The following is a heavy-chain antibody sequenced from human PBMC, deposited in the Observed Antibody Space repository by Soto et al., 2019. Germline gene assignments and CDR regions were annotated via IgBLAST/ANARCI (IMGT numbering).Heavy chain of an antibody. CDR1: GGSISSYY. Sequence: VPLSLTCTVSGGSISSYYWSWIRQPPGKGLEWIGYIYYSGSTNYSPSLKSRVTISVDTSKNQFSLKLSSVTAADTAVYYCARGGYSSSSFDYWGQGTLVTVSS. J-gene: IGHJ4*02. D-gene: IGHD6-6*01. CDR2: IYYSGST. V-gene: IGHV4-59*01. CDR3: ARGGYSSSSFDY.